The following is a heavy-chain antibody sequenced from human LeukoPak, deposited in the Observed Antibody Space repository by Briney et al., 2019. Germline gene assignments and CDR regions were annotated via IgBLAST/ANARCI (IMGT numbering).Heavy chain of an antibody. V-gene: IGHV3-15*01. Sequence: GGSLRLSCAASGFTFSNAWMSWVRQAPGKGLEWVGRIKSETDGGTTDYAAPVKGRFTISRDDSKNTLYLQMNSLKTEDTAVYYCTTYPELRFLVLYNWFDPWGQGTLVTVSS. CDR1: GFTFSNAW. J-gene: IGHJ5*02. CDR3: TTYPELRFLVLYNWFDP. D-gene: IGHD3-3*01. CDR2: IKSETDGGTT.